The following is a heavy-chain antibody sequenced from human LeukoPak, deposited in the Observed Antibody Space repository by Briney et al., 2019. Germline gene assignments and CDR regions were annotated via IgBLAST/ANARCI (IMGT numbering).Heavy chain of an antibody. CDR2: TSSSDAGT. D-gene: IGHD2-21*01. V-gene: IGHV3-23*01. Sequence: GGSLRLSCAASGFTLSTYAMSWVRQTPGKGLEWVAATSSSDAGTYHADSARGRFTISRDNSKNTLYLQMNSLRAEDAAVYFCAKAPVTSCRGAYCYPFDSWGQGTLVTVSS. CDR1: GFTLSTYA. J-gene: IGHJ4*02. CDR3: AKAPVTSCRGAYCYPFDS.